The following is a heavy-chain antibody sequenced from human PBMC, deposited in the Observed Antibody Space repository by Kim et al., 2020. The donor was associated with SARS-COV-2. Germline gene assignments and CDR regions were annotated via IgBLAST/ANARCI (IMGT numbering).Heavy chain of an antibody. Sequence: GSTNYNPPLKSRVTISVDTSKNQFSMNLRSVTAADTAVYYCARDQRGMDVWGQGTTVTVSS. CDR2: GST. J-gene: IGHJ6*02. V-gene: IGHV4-34*01. D-gene: IGHD2-2*01. CDR3: ARDQRGMDV.